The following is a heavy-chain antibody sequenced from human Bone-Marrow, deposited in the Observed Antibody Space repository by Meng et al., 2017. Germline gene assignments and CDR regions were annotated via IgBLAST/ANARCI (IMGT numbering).Heavy chain of an antibody. Sequence: QVQLQESGPGLVKPSGTLSLTCGVSGGSISSSNWWSWVRQPPGKGLEWSGESYHSGSTNYNPSLKSRVTISVDKSKNQFSLKLSSVTAADTAVYYCARSSEDGEYVSTFDYWCQGTLVTVSS. J-gene: IGHJ4*02. CDR1: GGSISSSNW. V-gene: IGHV4-4*02. D-gene: IGHD4-17*01. CDR3: ARSSEDGEYVSTFDY. CDR2: SYHSGST.